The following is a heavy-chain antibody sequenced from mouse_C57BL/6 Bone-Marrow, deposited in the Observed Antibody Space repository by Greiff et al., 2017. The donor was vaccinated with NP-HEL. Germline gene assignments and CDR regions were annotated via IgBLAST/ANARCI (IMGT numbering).Heavy chain of an antibody. Sequence: VQLQQSGPGLVQPSQSLSITCTVSGFSLTSYGVHWVRQSPGKGLEWLGVIWSGGSTDYNAAFISRMSISKDNSKSQVFFKMNSLQADDIAIYSCASSYYSKESDYYAMDYWGQGTSVTVSS. D-gene: IGHD2-5*01. CDR3: ASSYYSKESDYYAMDY. CDR2: IWSGGST. CDR1: GFSLTSYG. V-gene: IGHV2-2*01. J-gene: IGHJ4*01.